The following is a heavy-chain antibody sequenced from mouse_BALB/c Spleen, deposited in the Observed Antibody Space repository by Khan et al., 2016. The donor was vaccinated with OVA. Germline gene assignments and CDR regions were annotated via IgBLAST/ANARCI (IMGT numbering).Heavy chain of an antibody. CDR3: ARETVVDIYWYFDV. Sequence: EVELVESGGGLVQPGGSLRLSCATSGFTFTDYYMSWVRPPPGKAFEWLGFIRNKAKGYTTEYSASMKGRFTISRDNSQSIVYLQMNTLRAEDSATYYCARETVVDIYWYFDVWGAGTTVTVSS. CDR2: IRNKAKGYTT. D-gene: IGHD1-1*01. J-gene: IGHJ1*01. V-gene: IGHV7-3*02. CDR1: GFTFTDYY.